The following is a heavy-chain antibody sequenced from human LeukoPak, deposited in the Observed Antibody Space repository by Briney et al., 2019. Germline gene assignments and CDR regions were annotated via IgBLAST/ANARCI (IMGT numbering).Heavy chain of an antibody. J-gene: IGHJ4*02. Sequence: GPSLTPPCVPSAFTFTSCWMNSVSQAPGKGLEWVANIKQDGSEKYYVDSVKGRFTISRNNAKNSLYLQMNSLRAEDTAVYYCASGYYYDNSGYYYNSYWGQGTLVTVSS. V-gene: IGHV3-7*01. CDR2: IKQDGSEK. D-gene: IGHD3-22*01. CDR1: AFTFTSCW. CDR3: ASGYYYDNSGYYYNSY.